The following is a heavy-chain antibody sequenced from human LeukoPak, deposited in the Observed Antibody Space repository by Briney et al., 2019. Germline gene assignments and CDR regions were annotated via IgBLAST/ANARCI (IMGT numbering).Heavy chain of an antibody. V-gene: IGHV4-59*08. CDR3: ARGHPPNLDV. CDR2: MYYTGST. J-gene: IGHJ6*02. Sequence: SETLSLTCTVSGGSINTYYWSWIRQPPGKGLEWIGYMYYTGSTNYNPSLKSRVTISVDTSKNQFSLKVTSVTAADTAVYYCARGHPPNLDVWGQGTTVTVSS. CDR1: GGSINTYY.